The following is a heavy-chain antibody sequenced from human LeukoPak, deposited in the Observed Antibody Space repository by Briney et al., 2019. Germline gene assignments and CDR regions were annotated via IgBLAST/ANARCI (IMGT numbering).Heavy chain of an antibody. V-gene: IGHV4-61*02. CDR2: IYTSGSA. CDR3: AREAYYYDSSGYYDLDY. CDR1: GGSISSGSYY. D-gene: IGHD3-22*01. J-gene: IGHJ4*02. Sequence: SETLSLTCTVSGGSISSGSYYWSWIRQPAGKGLEWIGRIYTSGSANDNPALKSGVTISVDPSKNQFSLKLSSVTAADTAVYYCAREAYYYDSSGYYDLDYWGQGTLVTVSS.